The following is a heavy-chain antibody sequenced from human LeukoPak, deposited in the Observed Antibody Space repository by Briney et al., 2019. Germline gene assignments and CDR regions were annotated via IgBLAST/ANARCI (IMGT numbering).Heavy chain of an antibody. CDR1: GGSFSGYY. CDR3: AGDILTGYSY. D-gene: IGHD3-9*01. Sequence: SETLSLTCAVYGGSFSGYYWSWIRQPLGKGLEWIGEINHSGSTNYNPSLKSRVTISVDTSKNQFSLKLSSVTAADTAVYYCAGDILTGYSYWGQGTLVTVSS. V-gene: IGHV4-34*01. CDR2: INHSGST. J-gene: IGHJ4*02.